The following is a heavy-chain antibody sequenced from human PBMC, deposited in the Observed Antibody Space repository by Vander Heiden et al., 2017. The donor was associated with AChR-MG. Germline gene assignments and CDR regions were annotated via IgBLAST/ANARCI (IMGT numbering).Heavy chain of an antibody. Sequence: EVQLLESGGGLVQPGGSLRLSCAASGFTFRSYAMSWVRQAPGKGLEWVSSISGSGDSIYYADSVKGRFTISRDNSKNTLYLQMNSLRADDSAIFYCAKTVTLADSRGSSYAFDYWGQGTLVTVSS. CDR3: AKTVTLADSRGSSYAFDY. CDR2: ISGSGDSI. V-gene: IGHV3-23*01. D-gene: IGHD3-22*01. CDR1: GFTFRSYA. J-gene: IGHJ4*02.